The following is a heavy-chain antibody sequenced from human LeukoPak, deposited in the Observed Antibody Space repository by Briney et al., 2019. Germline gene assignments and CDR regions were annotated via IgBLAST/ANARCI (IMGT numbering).Heavy chain of an antibody. D-gene: IGHD6-13*01. CDR3: ARGVYLAAAGKVFDY. CDR2: ISSSSSTI. V-gene: IGHV3-48*04. Sequence: GGSLRLSCAASGFTFSSYSMNWVRQAPGKGLEWVSYISSSSSTIYYADSVKGRFTISRDNAKNSLYLQMNSLRAEDTAVYYCARGVYLAAAGKVFDYWGQGTLVTVSS. J-gene: IGHJ4*02. CDR1: GFTFSSYS.